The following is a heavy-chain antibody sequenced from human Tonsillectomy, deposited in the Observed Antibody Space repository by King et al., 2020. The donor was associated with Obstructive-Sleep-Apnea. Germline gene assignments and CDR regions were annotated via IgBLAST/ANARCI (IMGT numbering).Heavy chain of an antibody. CDR3: AKDNSSGWYRGLDY. V-gene: IGHV3-9*01. J-gene: IGHJ4*02. CDR2: ISWNSGSI. Sequence: VQLVESGGGLVQPGRSLRLSCAASGFTFDDYAMHWVRQAPGKGLEWGSGISWNSGSIGFADSVKGRFTISRDNAKNSLYLQMNSLRAEDTAFYYCAKDNSSGWYRGLDYWGQGTLVTVSS. D-gene: IGHD6-19*01. CDR1: GFTFDDYA.